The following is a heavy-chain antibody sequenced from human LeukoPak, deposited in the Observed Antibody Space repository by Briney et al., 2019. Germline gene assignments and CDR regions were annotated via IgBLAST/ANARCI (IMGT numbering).Heavy chain of an antibody. J-gene: IGHJ4*02. D-gene: IGHD5-18*01. CDR2: IHTSGST. CDR3: ARSWIRDWYYFDY. Sequence: PSETLSLTCTVSGGSISTYYWSWIRQPAGKGLEWMGHIHTSGSTNYIPSLKSRVTMSVDTSKNQFSLKLSSVTAADTAVYYCARSWIRDWYYFDYWGQGTLVTVSS. CDR1: GGSISTYY. V-gene: IGHV4-4*07.